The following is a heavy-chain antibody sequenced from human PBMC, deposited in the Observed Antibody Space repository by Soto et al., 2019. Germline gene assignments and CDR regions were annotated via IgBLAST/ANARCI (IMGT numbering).Heavy chain of an antibody. CDR3: VRGGHGSGSYLGSS. V-gene: IGHV3-7*03. CDR1: GFTFTTYW. J-gene: IGHJ5*02. D-gene: IGHD3-10*01. CDR2: IRQDGGAQ. Sequence: LRLSCVASGFTFTTYWMSWVRQAPGKGLEWVANIRQDGGAQYYVDSVKGRFTISRDNAKNSVYLQMDSLRVEDTAVYYCVRGGHGSGSYLGSSWGQGILVTVSS.